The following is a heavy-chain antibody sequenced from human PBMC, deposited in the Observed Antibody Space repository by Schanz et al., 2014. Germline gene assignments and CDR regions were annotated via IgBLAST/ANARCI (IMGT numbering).Heavy chain of an antibody. V-gene: IGHV3-7*05. J-gene: IGHJ4*02. CDR2: IKHDGSVK. CDR1: GITFSSHS. Sequence: EVHLVESGGGLVQPGGSLRLSCAASGITFSSHSFNWVRQAPGKGPEWVANIKHDGSVKDYVDSVEGRFTISRDNAKRSLFLQMNSLRVEDTAVYYCAASSGWHPSTDYWGQGTLVTVSS. CDR3: AASSGWHPSTDY. D-gene: IGHD6-19*01.